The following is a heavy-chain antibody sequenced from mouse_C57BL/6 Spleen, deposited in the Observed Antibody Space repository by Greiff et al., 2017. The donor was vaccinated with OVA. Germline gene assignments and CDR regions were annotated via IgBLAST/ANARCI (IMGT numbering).Heavy chain of an antibody. Sequence: EVQLVESGGGLVKPGGSLKLSCAASGFTFSDYGMHWVRQAPEKGLEWVAYISSGSSTIYYAETVKGRFTISRDNAKNTLFLQMDSLGSEDTAMYYCARTHYYFDYWGQGTTLTVSS. V-gene: IGHV5-17*01. CDR2: ISSGSSTI. CDR1: GFTFSDYG. J-gene: IGHJ2*01. CDR3: ARTHYYFDY.